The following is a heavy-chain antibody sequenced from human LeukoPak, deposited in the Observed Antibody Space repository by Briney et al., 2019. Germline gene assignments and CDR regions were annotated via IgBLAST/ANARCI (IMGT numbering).Heavy chain of an antibody. CDR3: ARQYDSSGYYYSDY. D-gene: IGHD3-22*01. Sequence: NPSETLSLTCTVSGGSIGSSSNYWGWIRQPPGKGLEWIGSIYYSGSIYYNPSLKSRVTISVNTSKNQFSLKLSSVTAADTAVYYCARQYDSSGYYYSDYWGQGTLVTVSS. V-gene: IGHV4-39*01. CDR1: GGSIGSSSNY. J-gene: IGHJ4*02. CDR2: IYYSGSI.